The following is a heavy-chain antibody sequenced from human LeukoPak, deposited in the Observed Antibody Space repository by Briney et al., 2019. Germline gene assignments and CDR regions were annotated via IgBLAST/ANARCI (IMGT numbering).Heavy chain of an antibody. CDR1: GFTFSSYS. CDR2: ISSNSSTI. J-gene: IGHJ4*02. Sequence: PGGSLRLSCAASGFTFSSYSMNWVRQAPGKGLEWVSYISSNSSTIYYVDSVKGRFTISRDNAKNSLHLQMNSLRAEDTAVYYCARENFPAYFDYWGQGTLATVSS. V-gene: IGHV3-48*01. CDR3: ARENFPAYFDY.